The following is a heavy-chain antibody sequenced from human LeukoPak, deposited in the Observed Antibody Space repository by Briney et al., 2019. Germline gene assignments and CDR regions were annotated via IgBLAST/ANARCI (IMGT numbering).Heavy chain of an antibody. V-gene: IGHV3-30*18. CDR1: GITFRSYG. CDR3: AKGARGDTVTSIVGLNWFDP. J-gene: IGHJ5*02. D-gene: IGHD4-17*01. Sequence: PGGSLRLSCAASGITFRSYGMHWVRQAPGKGLEWVAVISYDGCHKYYADSVKGRFSISRDNSKNTLYLQMNSLRADDTAVYYCAKGARGDTVTSIVGLNWFDPWGQGTLVTVS. CDR2: ISYDGCHK.